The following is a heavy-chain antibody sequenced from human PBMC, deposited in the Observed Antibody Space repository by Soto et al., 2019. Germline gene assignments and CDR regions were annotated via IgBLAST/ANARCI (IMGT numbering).Heavy chain of an antibody. CDR3: AREIRPLTSDWYFDH. D-gene: IGHD4-17*01. V-gene: IGHV4-30-4*01. J-gene: IGHJ2*01. CDR2: TFSSGSA. CDR1: GGSISGGVHS. Sequence: QVQLQESGPGLVKPSETLSLTCTVSGGSISGGVHSWSWIRQPPGKGLERIGHTFSSGSAYYNTSLKSRLTRSVDTSKNQYSLRLSSVTAADTAVYYCAREIRPLTSDWYFDHWGRGTLVTVSS.